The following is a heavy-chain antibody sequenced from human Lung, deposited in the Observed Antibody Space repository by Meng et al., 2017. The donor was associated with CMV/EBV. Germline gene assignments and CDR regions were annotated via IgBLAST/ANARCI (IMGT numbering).Heavy chain of an antibody. Sequence: CVGSGFTFSTYSMIWVRQAPGQGLELVSYISSSSSTIYYGDSVKGRFTISRDNARNSIYLQMNSLRPEDTAVYYCARVRTYFDHSGYLDYWGQGTLVTVSS. CDR3: ARVRTYFDHSGYLDY. CDR1: GFTFSTYS. J-gene: IGHJ4*02. D-gene: IGHD3-22*01. CDR2: ISSSSSTI. V-gene: IGHV3-48*04.